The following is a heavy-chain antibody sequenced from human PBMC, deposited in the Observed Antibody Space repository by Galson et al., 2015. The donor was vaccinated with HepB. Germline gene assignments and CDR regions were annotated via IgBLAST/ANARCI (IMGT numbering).Heavy chain of an antibody. V-gene: IGHV3-64*01. CDR1: GFTFSSYS. CDR2: INGNGDRT. CDR3: GREGTPGTVDY. J-gene: IGHJ4*02. D-gene: IGHD6-13*01. Sequence: SLRLSCAASGFTFSSYSMHWVRQASGKGLEYVSVINGNGDRTYYVNSVKGRFTISRDNSENTLYLQMGSLRPEDMAMYYCGREGTPGTVDYWGRGTLVTVSS.